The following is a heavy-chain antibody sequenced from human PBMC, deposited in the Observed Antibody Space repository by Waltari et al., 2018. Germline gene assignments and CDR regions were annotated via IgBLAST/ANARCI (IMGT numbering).Heavy chain of an antibody. CDR3: ARVTIAAAHYYMDV. Sequence: QLQLQESGPGLVKPSETLSLTCTVSGGSISSSSYYWGWIRQAPGKGLEWVSYISKSGSTTYYADAVKGRFTISRDNAKNSLYLQMNSLRAEDTAVYYCARVTIAAAHYYMDVWGKGTTVTVSS. J-gene: IGHJ6*03. CDR2: ISKSGSTT. CDR1: GGSISSSSYY. D-gene: IGHD6-13*01. V-gene: IGHV3-11*01.